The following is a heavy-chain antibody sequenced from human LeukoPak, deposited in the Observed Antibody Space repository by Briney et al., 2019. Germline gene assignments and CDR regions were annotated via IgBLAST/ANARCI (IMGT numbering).Heavy chain of an antibody. Sequence: PSGTLSLTCTVSGDSINSLDLWSWVRQPPGKGLEWIGEMYLSGTTHSNPSVKSRVTISIDKSKNQFFLDLSSVTAADTAVYYCAGLVGRYSSGLYYYYFDYWGQGTLVTVSS. CDR3: AGLVGRYSSGLYYYYFDY. CDR2: MYLSGTT. D-gene: IGHD3-22*01. V-gene: IGHV4-4*02. CDR1: GDSINSLDL. J-gene: IGHJ4*02.